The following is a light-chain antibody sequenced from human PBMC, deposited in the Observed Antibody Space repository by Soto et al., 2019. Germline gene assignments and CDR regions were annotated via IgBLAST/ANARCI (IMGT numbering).Light chain of an antibody. CDR3: QQYNSYWT. CDR2: AAS. J-gene: IGKJ1*01. V-gene: IGKV1-8*01. Sequence: AIRMTQSPSSLSASTGDRVTITCRASQGISSYLAWYQQKPGKAPNLLIYAASTLQSGVPSRFSGSGSGTEFTLTISSLQPDDFATYYCQQYNSYWTFGQGTKVEIK. CDR1: QGISSY.